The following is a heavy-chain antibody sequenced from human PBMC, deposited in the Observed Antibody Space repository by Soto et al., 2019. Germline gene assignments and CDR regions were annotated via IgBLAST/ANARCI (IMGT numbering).Heavy chain of an antibody. D-gene: IGHD3-22*01. J-gene: IGHJ4*02. V-gene: IGHV5-51*01. CDR1: GYSFTSYW. CDR2: IYPGDSDT. Sequence: LGESLKISCKGSGYSFTSYWIGWVRQMPGKGLEWMGIIYPGDSDTRYSPSFQGQVTISADKSISTAYLQWSSLKASDTAIYYCARHYYDSSGYPDYWGQGTLVTVSS. CDR3: ARHYYDSSGYPDY.